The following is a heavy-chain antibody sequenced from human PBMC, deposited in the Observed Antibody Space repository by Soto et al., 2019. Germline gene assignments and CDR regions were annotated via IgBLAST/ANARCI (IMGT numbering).Heavy chain of an antibody. CDR1: GFSLSARGEG. CDR3: SHIPLNGARRDLYAF. J-gene: IGHJ2*01. CDR2: IYWDDDK. Sequence: SGPTLVNPTETLTLTCTFSGFSLSARGEGVGWIRQPPGKALEWLAIIYWDDDKRYSPSLRTTFTITKDTSKNQVVLTMTNMDTVNTAKYFFSHIPLNGARRDLYAFWARGTFDPGSS. V-gene: IGHV2-5*02. D-gene: IGHD3-16*01.